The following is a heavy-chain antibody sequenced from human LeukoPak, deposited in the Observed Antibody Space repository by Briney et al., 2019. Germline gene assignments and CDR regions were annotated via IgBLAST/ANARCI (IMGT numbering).Heavy chain of an antibody. CDR1: GFTFSNSW. CDR3: AREETGTTGVDY. Sequence: GGSLRPPCAASGFTFSNSWMHWVRQAPGKGLVWVSRINTDGSRTNYADSVKGRFTISRDNAKNSLYLQMNSLRAEDTAVYYCAREETGTTGVDYWGQGTLVTVSS. V-gene: IGHV3-74*01. D-gene: IGHD1-1*01. CDR2: INTDGSRT. J-gene: IGHJ4*02.